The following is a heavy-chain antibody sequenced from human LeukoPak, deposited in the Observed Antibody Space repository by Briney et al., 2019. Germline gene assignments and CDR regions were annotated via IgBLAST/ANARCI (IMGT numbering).Heavy chain of an antibody. CDR1: GYTFTGYY. J-gene: IGHJ4*02. Sequence: VAPVKVSCKASGYTFTGYYMHWVRQAPGQGLEWMGWINPNSGGTNYAQKFQGRVTMTRDTSISTAYMELSRLRSDDTAVYYCARVGNIVVVPAARSNYFDYWGQGTLVTVSS. D-gene: IGHD2-2*01. CDR3: ARVGNIVVVPAARSNYFDY. CDR2: INPNSGGT. V-gene: IGHV1-2*02.